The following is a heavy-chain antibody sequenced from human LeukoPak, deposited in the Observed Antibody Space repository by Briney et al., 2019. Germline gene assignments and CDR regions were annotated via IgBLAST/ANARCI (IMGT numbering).Heavy chain of an antibody. CDR3: AKVEAVAGLVRLDY. CDR1: GFTFSDYY. D-gene: IGHD6-19*01. J-gene: IGHJ4*02. Sequence: PGGSLRLSCAASGFTFSDYYMSWIRQAPGKGLEWVSYISSSGSTIYYADSVKGRFTISRDNAKNSLYLQMNSLRAEDTAVYYCAKVEAVAGLVRLDYWGQGTLVTVSS. V-gene: IGHV3-11*04. CDR2: ISSSGSTI.